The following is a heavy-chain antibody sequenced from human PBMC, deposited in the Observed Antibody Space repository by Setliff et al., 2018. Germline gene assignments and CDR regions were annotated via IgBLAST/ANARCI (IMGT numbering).Heavy chain of an antibody. CDR2: INSRSSTI. Sequence: ETLSLTCTVSGYSISSGYIWGWVRQAPGKGLEWVSYINSRSSTIFYADSVKGRFTISRDNAKNSLYLQMNSLRVEDTALYYCARDGNNWNDLDYWGHGTLVTVSS. CDR1: GYSISSGYI. J-gene: IGHJ4*01. V-gene: IGHV3-48*04. D-gene: IGHD1-20*01. CDR3: ARDGNNWNDLDY.